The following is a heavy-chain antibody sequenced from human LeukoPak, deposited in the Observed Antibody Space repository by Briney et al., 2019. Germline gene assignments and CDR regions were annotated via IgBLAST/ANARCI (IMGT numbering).Heavy chain of an antibody. D-gene: IGHD1-26*01. CDR3: ARALQVGSGDY. J-gene: IGHJ4*02. CDR1: GATFSSYA. Sequence: SVKVSCKASGATFSSYAISWVRQAPGQRLEWMGGIIPIFGTTNYAQKFQGRVTITADESTNTAYMELSSLRSEDTAVYYCARALQVGSGDYWGQGTLVTVSS. V-gene: IGHV1-69*01. CDR2: IIPIFGTT.